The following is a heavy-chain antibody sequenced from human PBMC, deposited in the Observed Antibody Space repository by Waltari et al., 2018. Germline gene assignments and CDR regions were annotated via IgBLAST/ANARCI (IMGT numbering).Heavy chain of an antibody. CDR1: GFRFSNYW. J-gene: IGHJ6*02. Sequence: EEQLLESGGGLVQPGDSLRLSCAASGFRFSNYWMNWVRQAPGKGLVWVARNSNDESSMTYADSVKGRFTISRDNAKNTLYRQMKRLRAEDTAVYYCVRLAQRTYRSPVPGRHYYYGMDVWGQGTTVTVSS. V-gene: IGHV3-74*03. CDR3: VRLAQRTYRSPVPGRHYYYGMDV. D-gene: IGHD3-10*01. CDR2: NSNDESSM.